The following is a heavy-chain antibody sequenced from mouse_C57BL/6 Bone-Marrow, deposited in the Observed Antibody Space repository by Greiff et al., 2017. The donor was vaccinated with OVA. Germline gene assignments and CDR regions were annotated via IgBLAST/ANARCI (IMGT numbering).Heavy chain of an antibody. CDR2: IDPENGDT. CDR3: TTRVYYDYDGGYYFDY. J-gene: IGHJ2*01. D-gene: IGHD2-4*01. Sequence: VQLKESGAELVRPGASVKLSCTASGFNIKDDYMHWVKQRPEQGLEWIGWIDPENGDTEYASKFQGKATITADTSSNTAYLQLSSLTSEDTAVYYCTTRVYYDYDGGYYFDYWGQGTTLTVSS. V-gene: IGHV14-4*01. CDR1: GFNIKDDY.